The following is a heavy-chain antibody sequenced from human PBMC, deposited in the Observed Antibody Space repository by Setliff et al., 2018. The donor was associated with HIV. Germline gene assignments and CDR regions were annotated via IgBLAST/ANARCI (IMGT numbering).Heavy chain of an antibody. CDR3: AKDRYCSGGGCFSGNGFDI. Sequence: GSLRLSCAASGFTLSTYVMHWVRQAPGKGLEWVAVVYHDANNKYYADSVRGRFTISRDNSNNTLFLQMNNVRAEDTAVYYCAKDRYCSGGGCFSGNGFDIWGQGTMVTVSS. CDR1: GFTLSTYV. J-gene: IGHJ3*02. V-gene: IGHV3-33*06. CDR2: VYHDANNK. D-gene: IGHD2-15*01.